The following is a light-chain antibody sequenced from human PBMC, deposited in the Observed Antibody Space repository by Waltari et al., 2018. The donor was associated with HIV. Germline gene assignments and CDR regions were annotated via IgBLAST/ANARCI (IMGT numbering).Light chain of an antibody. CDR3: QVWDSSSDHVV. CDR1: NIGSKS. J-gene: IGLJ2*01. CDR2: YDS. Sequence: SYVLTQPPSVSVAPGKTARITCGGNNIGSKSVHWYQQKPGQAPVPVIYYDSDRPSGIPERFSGANSGNTATLTSSRVEAGDEADYYCQVWDSSSDHVVFGGGTKLTVL. V-gene: IGLV3-21*04.